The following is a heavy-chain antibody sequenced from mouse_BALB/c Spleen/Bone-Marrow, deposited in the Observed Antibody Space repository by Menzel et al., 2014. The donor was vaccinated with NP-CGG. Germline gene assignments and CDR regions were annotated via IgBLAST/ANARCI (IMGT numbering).Heavy chain of an antibody. J-gene: IGHJ3*01. D-gene: IGHD2-1*01. CDR2: IDPANGNT. CDR3: ARNGNYGAWFAY. V-gene: IGHV14-3*02. CDR1: GFNIKDTY. Sequence: EVQRAESGAELVKPGASVKLSCTASGFNIKDTYMHWVKQRPEQGLEWIGRIDPANGNTKYDPKFQGKATITADTSSNTAYLQLSSLTSEDTAVYYCARNGNYGAWFAYWGQGTLVTVSA.